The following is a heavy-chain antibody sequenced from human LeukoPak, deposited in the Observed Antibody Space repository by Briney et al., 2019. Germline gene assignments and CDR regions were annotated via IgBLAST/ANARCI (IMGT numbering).Heavy chain of an antibody. Sequence: SETLSLTCTVPGGSISSYYWSWIRQPPGKGLEWIGYIYYSGSTNYNPSLKSRVTISVDTSKNQFSLKLSSVTAADTAVYYCARVRSEVVPAAMLVWFDPWGQGTLVTVSS. J-gene: IGHJ5*02. V-gene: IGHV4-59*01. D-gene: IGHD2-2*01. CDR1: GGSISSYY. CDR2: IYYSGST. CDR3: ARVRSEVVPAAMLVWFDP.